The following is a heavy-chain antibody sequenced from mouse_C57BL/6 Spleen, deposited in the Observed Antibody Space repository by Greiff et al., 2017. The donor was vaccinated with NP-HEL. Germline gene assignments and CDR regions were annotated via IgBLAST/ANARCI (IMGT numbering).Heavy chain of an antibody. J-gene: IGHJ2*01. CDR2: INYDGSST. D-gene: IGHD1-1*01. CDR3: AKVGDYYGSSYYFDY. V-gene: IGHV5-16*01. CDR1: GFTFSDYY. Sequence: EVQRLESEGGLVQPGSSMKLSCTASGFTFSDYYMAWVRQVPEKGLEWVANINYDGSSTYYLDSLKSRFIISRDNAKNILYLQMSSLKSEDTATYYCAKVGDYYGSSYYFDYWGQGTTLTVSS.